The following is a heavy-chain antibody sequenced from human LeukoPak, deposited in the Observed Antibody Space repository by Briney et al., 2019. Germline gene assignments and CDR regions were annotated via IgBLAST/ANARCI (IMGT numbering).Heavy chain of an antibody. CDR1: GYSFSNYW. V-gene: IGHV5-51*01. D-gene: IGHD1-14*01. CDR2: IYPGDSDT. Sequence: GESLKISCKGSGYSFSNYWIGWVRQLPGKGLEWMGIIYPGDSDTRYSPSFQGQVTISADKSISTAYLQWSSLKASDTAMYYCARTANNRVFDYWGQGTLVTVSS. CDR3: ARTANNRVFDY. J-gene: IGHJ4*02.